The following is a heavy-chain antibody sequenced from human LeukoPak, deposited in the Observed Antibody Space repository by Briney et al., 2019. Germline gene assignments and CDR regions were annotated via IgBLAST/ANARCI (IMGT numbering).Heavy chain of an antibody. CDR2: ISSSSSYI. CDR3: ARARVVVVAATPYYMDV. V-gene: IGHV3-21*01. J-gene: IGHJ6*03. D-gene: IGHD2-15*01. Sequence: GGSLRLSCAASGFTFSSYSMNWVRQAPGKGLEWVSSISSSSSYIYYADSVKGRFTISRDNAKNSLYLQMNSLRAEDTAVYYCARARVVVVAATPYYMDVWGKGTTVTVSS. CDR1: GFTFSSYS.